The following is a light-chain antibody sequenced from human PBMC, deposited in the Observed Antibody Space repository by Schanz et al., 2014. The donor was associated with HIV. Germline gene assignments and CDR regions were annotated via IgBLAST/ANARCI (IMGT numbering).Light chain of an antibody. J-gene: IGKJ5*01. CDR3: QQYNHWPIT. Sequence: EIVLTQSPGTLSLSPGERTTLSCRASQSVTSSYLAWYQQKPGQAPRLLIYGASSRATGIPDRFSGSGSGTEFTLTITSLQSEDFAVYFCQQYNHWPITFGQGTRLDIK. V-gene: IGKV3-20*01. CDR1: QSVTSSY. CDR2: GAS.